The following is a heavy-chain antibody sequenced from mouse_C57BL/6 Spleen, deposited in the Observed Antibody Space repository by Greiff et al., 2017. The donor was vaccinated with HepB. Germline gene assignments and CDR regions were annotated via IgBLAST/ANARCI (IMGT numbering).Heavy chain of an antibody. Sequence: EVQVVESGPGLVKPSQSLSLTCSVTGYSITSGYYWNWIRQFPGNKLEWMGYINYDGNNNYNPSLKNRISITRDTSQNQFFLKLNSVTTEDTATYYCALKYYGSLDYWGQGTTLAVSP. CDR3: ALKYYGSLDY. D-gene: IGHD1-1*01. CDR1: GYSITSGYY. J-gene: IGHJ2*01. V-gene: IGHV3-6*01. CDR2: INYDGNN.